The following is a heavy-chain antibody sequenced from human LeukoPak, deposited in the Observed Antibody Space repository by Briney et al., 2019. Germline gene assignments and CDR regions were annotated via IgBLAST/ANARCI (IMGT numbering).Heavy chain of an antibody. D-gene: IGHD6-19*01. V-gene: IGHV3-9*01. CDR2: ISWNSGSI. CDR3: AKRDYSSGFDY. CDR1: GFTFSSYS. Sequence: GGSLRLSCAASGFTFSSYSMNWVRQAPGKGLEWVSGISWNSGSIGYADSVKGRFTISRDNAKNSLYLQMNSLRAEDTALYYCAKRDYSSGFDYWGQGTLVTVSS. J-gene: IGHJ4*02.